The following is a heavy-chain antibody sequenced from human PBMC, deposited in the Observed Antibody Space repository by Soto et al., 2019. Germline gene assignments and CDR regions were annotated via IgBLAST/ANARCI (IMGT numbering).Heavy chain of an antibody. J-gene: IGHJ5*02. CDR2: IYYSGST. D-gene: IGHD6-13*01. CDR1: GGSISSSSYY. Sequence: SETLSLTCTVSGGSISSSSYYWGWIRQPPGKGLEWIGSIYYSGSTYYNPSLKSRVTISVDTSKNQFSLKLSSVTAADTAVYYCARHSSSYRRGLGWFDPWGQGTLVTVSS. V-gene: IGHV4-39*01. CDR3: ARHSSSYRRGLGWFDP.